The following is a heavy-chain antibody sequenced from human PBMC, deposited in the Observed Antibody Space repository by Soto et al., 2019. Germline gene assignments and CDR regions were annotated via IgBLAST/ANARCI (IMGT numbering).Heavy chain of an antibody. J-gene: IGHJ6*02. Sequence: GESLKISCKGSGYSFTSYWIGWVRQMPGKGLEWMGIIYPGDSDTRYSPSFQGQVTISADKSISTAYLQWSSLKASDTAMYYCARHGAVGATDYYYGMDVWGQGNMVTVSS. CDR2: IYPGDSDT. V-gene: IGHV5-51*01. CDR3: ARHGAVGATDYYYGMDV. D-gene: IGHD1-26*01. CDR1: GYSFTSYW.